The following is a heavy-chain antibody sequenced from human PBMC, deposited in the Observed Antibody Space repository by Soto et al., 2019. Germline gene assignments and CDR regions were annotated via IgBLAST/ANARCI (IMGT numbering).Heavy chain of an antibody. V-gene: IGHV3-53*04. D-gene: IGHD3-9*01. CDR3: ASAFYDIMTGYDPDDALVI. Sequence: GGSLILSCAASGFTVSSNYMSWVRQAPGKGLEWVSVIYSGGSTYYADSLEGRFTISRHNSKNTLYLQMNSLRAEDTAVYYCASAFYDIMTGYDPDDALVIRGQGTTVTV. CDR1: GFTVSSNY. CDR2: IYSGGST. J-gene: IGHJ3*02.